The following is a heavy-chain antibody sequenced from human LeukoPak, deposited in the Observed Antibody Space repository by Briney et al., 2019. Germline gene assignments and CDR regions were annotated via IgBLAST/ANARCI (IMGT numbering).Heavy chain of an antibody. J-gene: IGHJ4*02. CDR1: GFTFSSYG. Sequence: GGSLRLSCAASGFTFSSYGMHWVRQAPGKGLEWVAVIWYDGSNKYYADSVKGRFTISRDNSKNTLYLQMNSLRAEDTAVYSCAKDLTTGTLSFDYWGQGTLVTVSS. V-gene: IGHV3-33*06. D-gene: IGHD1-1*01. CDR3: AKDLTTGTLSFDY. CDR2: IWYDGSNK.